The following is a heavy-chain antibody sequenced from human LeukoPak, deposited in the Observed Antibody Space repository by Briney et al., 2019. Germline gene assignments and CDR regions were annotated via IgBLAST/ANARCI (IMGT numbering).Heavy chain of an antibody. CDR2: IYSGGTT. J-gene: IGHJ4*02. D-gene: IGHD3-16*02. Sequence: GGSLRLSCAASGLTVSRNYMSWVRQAPGRGLEWVSVIYSGGTTYYADSVKGRFTISRDISKNTLYLQMNSLTAEDTAVYFCARGGYSYGSQYYFDYWGQGTLVTVFS. CDR1: GLTVSRNY. V-gene: IGHV3-53*01. CDR3: ARGGYSYGSQYYFDY.